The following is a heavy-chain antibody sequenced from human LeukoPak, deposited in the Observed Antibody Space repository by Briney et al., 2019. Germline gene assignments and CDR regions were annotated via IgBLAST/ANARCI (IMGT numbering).Heavy chain of an antibody. CDR1: GGPISSYY. Sequence: SETLSHTCTVSGGPISSYYWSWIRQPPGKGLEWIGYIYYSGSTNYNPSLKSRVTISVDTSKNQFSLKLSSVTAADTAVYYCARHSRGLRFVAGSPLDYWGQGTLVTVSS. CDR3: ARHSRGLRFVAGSPLDY. D-gene: IGHD5-12*01. V-gene: IGHV4-59*08. J-gene: IGHJ4*02. CDR2: IYYSGST.